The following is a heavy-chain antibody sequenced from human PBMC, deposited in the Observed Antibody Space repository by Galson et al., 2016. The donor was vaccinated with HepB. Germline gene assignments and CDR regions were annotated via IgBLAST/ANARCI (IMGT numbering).Heavy chain of an antibody. CDR3: ARGDIVGAIFDY. D-gene: IGHD1-26*01. CDR1: GFTSSSYS. Sequence: SLRLSCAASGFTSSSYSMNWVRQAPGKGLEWVSSISSSRSYIYYADSVKGRFTISRDNAKNSLYLQMNSLIAEETAVYYCARGDIVGAIFDYWGQGTLVTVSS. J-gene: IGHJ4*02. CDR2: ISSSRSYI. V-gene: IGHV3-21*01.